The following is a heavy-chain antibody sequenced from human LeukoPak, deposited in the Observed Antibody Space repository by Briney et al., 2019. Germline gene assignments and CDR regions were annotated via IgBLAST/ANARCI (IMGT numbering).Heavy chain of an antibody. D-gene: IGHD3-10*01. Sequence: PSETLSLTCTVSGGSISSSSYYWGWIRQPPGKGLEWIGSIYYSGSTYYNPSLKSRVTISVDTSKNQFSLKLGSVTAADTAVYYCARGLSYYYGSGSYFFDYWGQGTLVTVSS. CDR2: IYYSGST. CDR3: ARGLSYYYGSGSYFFDY. J-gene: IGHJ4*02. CDR1: GGSISSSSYY. V-gene: IGHV4-39*07.